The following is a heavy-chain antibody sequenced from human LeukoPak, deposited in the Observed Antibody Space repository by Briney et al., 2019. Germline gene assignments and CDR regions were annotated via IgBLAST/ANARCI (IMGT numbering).Heavy chain of an antibody. J-gene: IGHJ4*02. CDR3: ARAHRSGWRGLFDY. D-gene: IGHD6-19*01. CDR1: GGSLSSYY. Sequence: PSETLSLTRTVPGGSLSSYYWSWVRPPPEEGLGWMGYIYYGGSTNYNPSLKSRVTISVDTSKNQFSLKLSSVTAADTAVYYCARAHRSGWRGLFDYWGQGTLVTVSS. CDR2: IYYGGST. V-gene: IGHV4-59*08.